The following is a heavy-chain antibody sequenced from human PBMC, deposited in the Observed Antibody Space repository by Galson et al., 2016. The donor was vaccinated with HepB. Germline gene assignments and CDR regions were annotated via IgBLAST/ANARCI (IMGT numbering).Heavy chain of an antibody. CDR3: ARHNNYGDYGRVVFYYYYGMDV. CDR1: GSSISTYY. CDR2: IYYGLM. Sequence: SETLSLTCTVSGSSISTYYWNWIRQPPGKGLEWIGYIYYGLMDYNPSLKSRVTISVDTSKNQFSLKLSSVTAADTAVYYCARHNNYGDYGRVVFYYYYGMDVWGQGTTVTVSS. V-gene: IGHV4-59*08. J-gene: IGHJ6*02. D-gene: IGHD4-17*01.